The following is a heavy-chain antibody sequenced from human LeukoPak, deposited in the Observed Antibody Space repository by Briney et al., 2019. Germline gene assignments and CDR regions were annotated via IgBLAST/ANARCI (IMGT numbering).Heavy chain of an antibody. CDR2: IYTSGST. Sequence: SGTLSLTCTVSGGSISSYYWSWIRQPAGKGLEWIGRIYTSGSTNYNPSLKSRVTMSVDTSKNQFSLKLSSVTAADTAVYYCAREGPGYCSSTSCYDFDYWGQGTLVTVSS. V-gene: IGHV4-4*07. D-gene: IGHD2-2*01. J-gene: IGHJ4*02. CDR3: AREGPGYCSSTSCYDFDY. CDR1: GGSISSYY.